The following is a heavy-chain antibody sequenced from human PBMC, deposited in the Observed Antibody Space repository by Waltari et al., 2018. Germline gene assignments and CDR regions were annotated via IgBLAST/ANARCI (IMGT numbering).Heavy chain of an antibody. V-gene: IGHV3-7*01. J-gene: IGHJ3*02. CDR1: GFTLSSYW. Sequence: EVQLVESGGGLVQPGGSLRLSCAASGFTLSSYWMRWVRQAPGKGLEWVANIKQDGSEKYYVDSVKGRFTISRDNAKNSLYLQMNSLRAEDTAVYYCARDDDAFDIWGQGTMVTVSS. CDR3: ARDDDAFDI. CDR2: IKQDGSEK.